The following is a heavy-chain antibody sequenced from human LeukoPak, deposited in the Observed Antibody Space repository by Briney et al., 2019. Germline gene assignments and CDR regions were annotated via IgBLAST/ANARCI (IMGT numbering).Heavy chain of an antibody. CDR2: IYYSGST. J-gene: IGHJ3*02. CDR3: ASQTLPAAFDI. Sequence: SETLSLTCTVSGGSISSYYWSWIRQPPGKGLEWIGYIYYSGSTNYNPSLKSRVTMSVDTSKNQFSLKLSSVTAADTAVYYCASQTLPAAFDIWGQGTMATVSS. V-gene: IGHV4-59*08. CDR1: GGSISSYY.